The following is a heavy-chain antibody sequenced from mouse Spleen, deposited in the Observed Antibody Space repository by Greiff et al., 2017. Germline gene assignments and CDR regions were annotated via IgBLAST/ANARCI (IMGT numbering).Heavy chain of an antibody. Sequence: QVQLQQPGAELVKPGASVKLSCKASGYTFTSYWMHWVKQRPGQGLEWIGMIHPNSGSTNYNEKFKSKATLTVDKSSSTAYMQLSSLTSEDSAVYYCARGGLRRDYYAIDYWGQGTSVTVSS. CDR3: ARGGLRRDYYAIDY. J-gene: IGHJ4*01. CDR1: GYTFTSYW. V-gene: IGHV1-64*01. CDR2: IHPNSGST. D-gene: IGHD2-4*01.